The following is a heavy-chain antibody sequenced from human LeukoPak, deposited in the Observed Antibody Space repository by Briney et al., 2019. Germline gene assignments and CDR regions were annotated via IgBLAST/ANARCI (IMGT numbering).Heavy chain of an antibody. CDR2: IYHSGST. D-gene: IGHD3-3*01. V-gene: IGHV4-30-2*01. CDR1: GGSISSGGYS. CDR3: ARVRRYYFDY. Sequence: SETLSLTCAVPGGSISSGGYSWSWIRQPPGNCLEWIGYIYHSGSTYYNPSLKSRVTISVDRSKNQFFLKLSSVTAADTAVYYCARVRRYYFDYWGQGTLVTVSS. J-gene: IGHJ4*02.